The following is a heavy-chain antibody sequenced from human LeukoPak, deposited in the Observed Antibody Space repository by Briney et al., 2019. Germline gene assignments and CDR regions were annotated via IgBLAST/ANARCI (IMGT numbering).Heavy chain of an antibody. CDR1: GVSFSSYS. J-gene: IGHJ6*03. V-gene: IGHV3-48*01. Sequence: GGSLRLSCAASGVSFSSYSMNWVRQAPGKGLEWVSYIRSYSSTIYYADSVKGLITIARDNAKNSLYLQMNSLRAEDTAVYYCARGPTTYCSSTSCYYYYYMDVWGKGTTVTVSS. D-gene: IGHD2-2*01. CDR3: ARGPTTYCSSTSCYYYYYMDV. CDR2: IRSYSSTI.